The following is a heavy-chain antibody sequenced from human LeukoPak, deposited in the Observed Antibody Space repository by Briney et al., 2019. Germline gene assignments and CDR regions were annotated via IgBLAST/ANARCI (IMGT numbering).Heavy chain of an antibody. CDR1: GFAVSSNY. D-gene: IGHD6-6*01. V-gene: IGHV3-21*01. Sequence: TPGGSLRLSCAASGFAVSSNYMSWVRQAPGKGLEWVSSISSSSSYIYYADSVKGRFTISRDNAKNSLYLQMNSLRAEDTAVYYCARDYTRGIAARPLNWFDPWGQGTLVTVSS. J-gene: IGHJ5*02. CDR3: ARDYTRGIAARPLNWFDP. CDR2: ISSSSSYI.